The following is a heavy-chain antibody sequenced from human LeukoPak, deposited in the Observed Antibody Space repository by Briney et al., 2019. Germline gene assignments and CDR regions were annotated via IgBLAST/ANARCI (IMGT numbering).Heavy chain of an antibody. V-gene: IGHV5-51*01. CDR2: IYPGDSDT. D-gene: IGHD2-2*01. Sequence: GESLKISCKGSGYSFTSYWIGWVRRMPGKGLEWMGIIYPGDSDTRYSPSFQGQVTISADKSISTAYLQWSSLKASDTATYYCARHSDDQLLGSAFDIWGQGTMVTVSS. CDR1: GYSFTSYW. CDR3: ARHSDDQLLGSAFDI. J-gene: IGHJ3*02.